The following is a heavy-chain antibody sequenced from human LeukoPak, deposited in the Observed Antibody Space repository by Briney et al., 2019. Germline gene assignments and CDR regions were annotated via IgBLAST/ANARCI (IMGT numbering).Heavy chain of an antibody. CDR3: ARALVIAPYYYYYYGMDV. CDR1: GGSFSGYY. J-gene: IGHJ6*02. Sequence: SETLSLTCAVYGGSFSGYYWSWIRQPPGKGLEWIGEINHSGSTNYNPSLKSRVTISVDTSKNQFSLKLSSVTAADTAVYYCARALVIAPYYYYYYGMDVWGQGTTVTVSS. CDR2: INHSGST. V-gene: IGHV4-34*01. D-gene: IGHD3-9*01.